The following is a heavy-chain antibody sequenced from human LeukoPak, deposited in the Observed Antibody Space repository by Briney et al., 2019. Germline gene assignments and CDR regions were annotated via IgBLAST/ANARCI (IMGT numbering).Heavy chain of an antibody. V-gene: IGHV1-18*01. CDR3: ARESVWDPASSMDV. CDR1: GYTFTSYG. Sequence: ASVKVSCKASGYTFTSYGISWVRQAPGQGLEGMGWISAYNGNTNYAQKLQGRVTMTTDTSTSTAYMELRSLRSDDTAVYYCARESVWDPASSMDVWGQGTTVTVSS. J-gene: IGHJ6*02. D-gene: IGHD1-26*01. CDR2: ISAYNGNT.